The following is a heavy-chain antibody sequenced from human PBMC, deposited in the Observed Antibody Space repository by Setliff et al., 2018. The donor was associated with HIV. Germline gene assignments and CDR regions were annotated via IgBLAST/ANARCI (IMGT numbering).Heavy chain of an antibody. CDR2: IKSKTDGGTT. V-gene: IGHV3-15*01. CDR1: GFTFSDAW. D-gene: IGHD3-3*01. CDR3: SGNFWSNYFLAYYYMDV. Sequence: PGGSLRLSCAASGFTFSDAWMSWVRQGPGKGLEWIGRIKSKTDGGTTDYAAPVKGRFTISRDGSKNTLYLQMNGLKTEDTAVYFCSGNFWSNYFLAYYYMDVWGKGTTVTVSS. J-gene: IGHJ6*03.